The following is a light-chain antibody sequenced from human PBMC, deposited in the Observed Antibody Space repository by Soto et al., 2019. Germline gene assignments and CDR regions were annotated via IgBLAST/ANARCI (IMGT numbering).Light chain of an antibody. J-gene: IGKJ1*01. V-gene: IGKV3-11*01. CDR3: QQRGNWPRT. Sequence: EIVLPQSPATRSLSPGERATLSCRASQSVTNNLAWYQQKPGQAPRLLIYDASNRATGIPARFSGSGSGTDFTLTISSLEPEDFAVYYCQQRGNWPRTFGQGTKVEIK. CDR1: QSVTNN. CDR2: DAS.